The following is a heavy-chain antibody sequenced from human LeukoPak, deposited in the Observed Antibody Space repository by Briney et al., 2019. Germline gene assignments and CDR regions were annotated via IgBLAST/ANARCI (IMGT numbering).Heavy chain of an antibody. D-gene: IGHD5-24*01. CDR3: ARVRDGYNDAYDI. V-gene: IGHV1-46*04. CDR2: IKPSGGDT. J-gene: IGHJ3*02. CDR1: GYTFTDYN. Sequence: ASVKVSCKTSGYTFTDYNLHWVRRAPGQRLEWMGIIKPSGGDTSYAQTLQGRVFMTRDTSTSTVYMELSSLKSEDTAVYCCARVRDGYNDAYDIWGQGTMVTVSS.